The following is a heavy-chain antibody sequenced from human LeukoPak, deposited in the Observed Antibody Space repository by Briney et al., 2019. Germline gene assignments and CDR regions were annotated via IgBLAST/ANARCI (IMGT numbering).Heavy chain of an antibody. J-gene: IGHJ5*02. D-gene: IGHD3-10*01. CDR2: TSDSGGST. Sequence: GRSLRLSCAASGFTFRSYAMSWVRQAPGKGLGWVSTTSDSGGSTYYADSVKGRFTISRDNFKNTLYLQMNSLRADDTAVYYCATHSDFGSGSYRWFDPWGQGTLVIVSS. V-gene: IGHV3-23*01. CDR3: ATHSDFGSGSYRWFDP. CDR1: GFTFRSYA.